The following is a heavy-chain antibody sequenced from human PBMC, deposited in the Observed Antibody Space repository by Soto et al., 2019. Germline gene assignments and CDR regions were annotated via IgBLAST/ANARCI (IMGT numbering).Heavy chain of an antibody. CDR2: ISYDGSNK. CDR3: AKPIAVAVAFDY. CDR1: GFTFSSYG. V-gene: IGHV3-30*18. J-gene: IGHJ4*02. D-gene: IGHD6-19*01. Sequence: QVQLVESGGGVVQPGRSLRLSCAASGFTFSSYGMHWVRQAPGKGLEWVAVISYDGSNKYYADSVKGRFTISRDNSKNTLYVQMNSLRAEDTAVYYCAKPIAVAVAFDYWGQGTLVTVSS.